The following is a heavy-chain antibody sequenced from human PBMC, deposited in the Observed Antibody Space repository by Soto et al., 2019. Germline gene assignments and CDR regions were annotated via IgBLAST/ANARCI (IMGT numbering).Heavy chain of an antibody. CDR3: TRDPLFHGSTFDY. CDR1: GFTFSSYW. Sequence: PGGSLRLSCAASGFTFSSYWMHWVRQAPGKGLVWVSRIDSDGSSTTYADAVKGRFTISRDNAKNTLYLQMNSLRAEDTAVYYCTRDPLFHGSTFDYWGQGTLVTVSS. V-gene: IGHV3-74*01. CDR2: IDSDGSST. J-gene: IGHJ4*02. D-gene: IGHD1-1*01.